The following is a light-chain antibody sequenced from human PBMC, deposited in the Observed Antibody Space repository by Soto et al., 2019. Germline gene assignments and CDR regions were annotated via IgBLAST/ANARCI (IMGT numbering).Light chain of an antibody. CDR3: QSSASSRSGSVV. Sequence: QSVLTQPPSVSGSPGQRVTISCTGSSSNIGAGDDVHWYQQLPGTAPKLIIYGNTNRPSGFPDRFSGSKSGTAASLAITGLEVEDEDEYYCQSSASSRSGSVVFGGGTKVTVL. J-gene: IGLJ2*01. CDR1: SSNIGAGDD. V-gene: IGLV1-40*01. CDR2: GNT.